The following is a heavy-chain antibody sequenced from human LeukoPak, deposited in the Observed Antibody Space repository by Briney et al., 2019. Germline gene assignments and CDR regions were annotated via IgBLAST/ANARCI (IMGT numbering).Heavy chain of an antibody. J-gene: IGHJ5*02. Sequence: PSETLSLTCTVSGGSISCSSYYWGWIRQPPGKGLEWIGSIYYSGSTYYNPSLKSRVTISVDTSKNQFSLKLSSVTAADTAVYYCANPTDIGSGSYYKSWGQGTLVTVSS. CDR2: IYYSGST. CDR1: GGSISCSSYY. D-gene: IGHD3-10*01. CDR3: ANPTDIGSGSYYKS. V-gene: IGHV4-39*01.